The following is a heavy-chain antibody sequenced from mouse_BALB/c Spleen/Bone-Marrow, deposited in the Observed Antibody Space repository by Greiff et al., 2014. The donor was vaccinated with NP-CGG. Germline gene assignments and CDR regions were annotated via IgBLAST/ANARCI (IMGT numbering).Heavy chain of an antibody. J-gene: IGHJ4*01. V-gene: IGHV1-14*01. D-gene: IGHD1-1*01. Sequence: VQLQQPGPELVKPGASVKMSCKASGYTFTSYVMHWVKQKPGQGLEWIGYINPHNDGTKYNERFKGKATLTSDKSSSTAYMELSSLTSEDSAVYYCARGSSWAMDYWGQGTSVTVSS. CDR1: GYTFTSYV. CDR3: ARGSSWAMDY. CDR2: INPHNDGT.